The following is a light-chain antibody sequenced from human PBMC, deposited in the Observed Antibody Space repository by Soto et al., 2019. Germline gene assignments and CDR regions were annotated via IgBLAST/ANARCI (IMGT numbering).Light chain of an antibody. CDR2: AAS. CDR1: QSIGRD. V-gene: IGKV1-39*01. Sequence: DIEMTESPSSLSASVGDRVTITCRSSQSIGRDLNWYQQRPGKAPKLLIYAASSLRGGVPSRFSGSGFGTDFTLTISSLQPEDFATYSCQQSYSTFWTFGQGTKVDIK. J-gene: IGKJ1*01. CDR3: QQSYSTFWT.